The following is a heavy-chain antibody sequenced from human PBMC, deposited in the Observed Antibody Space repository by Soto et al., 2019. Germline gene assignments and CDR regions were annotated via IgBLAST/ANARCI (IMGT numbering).Heavy chain of an antibody. V-gene: IGHV3-30-3*01. CDR2: ISYDGSNK. CDR1: GFTFSSYA. J-gene: IGHJ6*02. CDR3: ARDRRGSVYCSSTSCYSYGMDV. Sequence: GGSLRLSCAASGFTFSSYAMHWVRQAPGKGLEWVAVISYDGSNKYYADSVKGRFTISRDNSKNTLYLQMNSLRAEDTAVYYCARDRRGSVYCSSTSCYSYGMDVWGQGTTVAVSS. D-gene: IGHD2-2*01.